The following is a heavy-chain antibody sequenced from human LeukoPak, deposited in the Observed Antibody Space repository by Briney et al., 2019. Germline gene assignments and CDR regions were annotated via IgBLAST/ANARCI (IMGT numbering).Heavy chain of an antibody. Sequence: PSETLSLTCTVSGVSISSYYWSWLRQPPGKGLEWIGYIYYSGSTNYNPSLKSRVTISVDTSKNQFSLKLSSVTAADTAVYYCARQGGSYGPDAFDIWGQGTMVTVSS. J-gene: IGHJ3*02. CDR2: IYYSGST. CDR1: GVSISSYY. CDR3: ARQGGSYGPDAFDI. D-gene: IGHD5-18*01. V-gene: IGHV4-59*08.